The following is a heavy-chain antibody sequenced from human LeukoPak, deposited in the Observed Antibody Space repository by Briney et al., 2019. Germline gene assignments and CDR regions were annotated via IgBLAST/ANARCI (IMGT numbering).Heavy chain of an antibody. CDR2: ISYDGSNK. CDR3: VRVATRPYFDC. J-gene: IGHJ4*02. CDR1: GFTFSSYA. D-gene: IGHD5-12*01. Sequence: GGSLRLSCAASGFTFSSYAMHWVRQAPGKGLEWVAVISYDGSNKYYADSVKGRFTISRDNSKNTLYLQMNSLRAEDTAVYYCVRVATRPYFDCWGQGTLVTVSS. V-gene: IGHV3-30*04.